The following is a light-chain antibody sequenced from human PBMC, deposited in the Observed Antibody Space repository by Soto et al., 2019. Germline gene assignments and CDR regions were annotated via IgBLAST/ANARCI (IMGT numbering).Light chain of an antibody. CDR1: SSDVGGYNY. J-gene: IGLJ1*01. CDR2: DAS. CDR3: SSYTSSGTYV. V-gene: IGLV2-14*01. Sequence: LAQPASVSGSPGQSITISCTGTSSDVGGYNYVSWYQQHPGKAPKVMIYDASNRPSGVSNRFSGSKSGNTASLTISGLQAEDEADYFRSSYTSSGTYVFGPGTKVTVL.